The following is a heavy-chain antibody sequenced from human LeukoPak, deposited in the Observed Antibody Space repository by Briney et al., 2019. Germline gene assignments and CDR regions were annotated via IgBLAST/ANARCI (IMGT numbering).Heavy chain of an antibody. Sequence: PGGSLRLSCAASGSTSSSYRMNWVRQAHGKGLEWVSAISGNGGSTYYADSVKGRFTISRDNSKNTRYLQMNSLRAEDTAVYNCAKDYLAGGSYYMFHXGXGTLGTVSS. D-gene: IGHD1-26*01. J-gene: IGHJ4*02. CDR1: GSTSSSYR. V-gene: IGHV3-23*01. CDR2: ISGNGGST. CDR3: AKDYLAGGSYYMFH.